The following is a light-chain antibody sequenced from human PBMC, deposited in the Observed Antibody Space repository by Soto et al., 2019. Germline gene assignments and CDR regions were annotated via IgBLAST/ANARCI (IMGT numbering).Light chain of an antibody. CDR2: GAS. CDR1: HNFSASY. V-gene: IGKV3-20*01. CDR3: QQYGSSPL. Sequence: EIVLTQSPATLSLSPGEGAALSCRASHNFSASYLAWYQQKPGQAPRLLIYGASSRATGIPDRFSGSGSGTDFTLTISRLEPEDFAVYYCQQYGSSPLFGQGTRLEIK. J-gene: IGKJ5*01.